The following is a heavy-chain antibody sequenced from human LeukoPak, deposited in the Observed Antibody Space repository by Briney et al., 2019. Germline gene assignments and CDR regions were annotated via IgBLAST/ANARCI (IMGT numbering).Heavy chain of an antibody. Sequence: RRASVKVSCKASGYTFTGYYMHWVRQATGQGLEWMGWINPNSGGTNYAQKFQGRVTMTRDTSISTAYMELSRLRSDDTAVYYCARRSYSSGYYYRSRGPYYFDYWGQGTLVTVSS. CDR1: GYTFTGYY. CDR2: INPNSGGT. J-gene: IGHJ4*02. CDR3: ARRSYSSGYYYRSRGPYYFDY. V-gene: IGHV1-2*02. D-gene: IGHD3-22*01.